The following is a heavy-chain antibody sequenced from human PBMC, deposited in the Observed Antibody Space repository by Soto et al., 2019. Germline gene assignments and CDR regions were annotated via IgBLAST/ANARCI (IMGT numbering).Heavy chain of an antibody. CDR1: GFTSSDYW. V-gene: IGHV3-74*01. CDR2: INGDGSST. J-gene: IGHJ5*02. D-gene: IGHD2-8*01. CDR3: ARESRVSADAEES. Sequence: PGGSLRLSCTVSGFTSSDYWMHWVRQAPGKGLVWVSRINGDGSSTIYADSVKGRFTISRDNAENTLYLQMNSLRAEDTAVYYCARESRVSADAEESWGQGTLVTVSS.